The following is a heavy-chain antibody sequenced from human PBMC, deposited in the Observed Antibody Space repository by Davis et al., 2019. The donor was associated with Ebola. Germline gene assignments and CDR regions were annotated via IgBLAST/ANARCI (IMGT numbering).Heavy chain of an antibody. CDR1: GYTLTELS. V-gene: IGHV1-24*01. Sequence: ASVKVSCKVSGYTLTELSMHWVRQAPGKGLEWMGGFDPEDGETIYAQKFQGRVTITADESTSTAYMELSSLRSEDTAVYYCARGGGYSGYDKLDYWGQGTLVTVSS. D-gene: IGHD5-12*01. J-gene: IGHJ4*02. CDR2: FDPEDGET. CDR3: ARGGGYSGYDKLDY.